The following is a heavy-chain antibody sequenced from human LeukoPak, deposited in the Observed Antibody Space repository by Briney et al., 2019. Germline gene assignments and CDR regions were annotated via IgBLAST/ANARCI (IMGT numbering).Heavy chain of an antibody. V-gene: IGHV3-33*06. CDR3: AKRVRFLEWLLYTTSRALFDY. Sequence: GGSLRLSCAASGFTFSSYGMHWVRQAPGKGLEWVAVIWYDGSNKYYADSVKGRFTISRDNSKNTLYLQMNSLRAEDTAVYYCAKRVRFLEWLLYTTSRALFDYWGQGTLVTVSS. CDR2: IWYDGSNK. J-gene: IGHJ4*02. D-gene: IGHD3-3*01. CDR1: GFTFSSYG.